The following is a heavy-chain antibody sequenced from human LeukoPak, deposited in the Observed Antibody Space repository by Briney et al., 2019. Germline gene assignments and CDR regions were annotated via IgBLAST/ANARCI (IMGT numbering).Heavy chain of an antibody. V-gene: IGHV3-53*01. CDR3: AREGVDYDFWSGYYRYYMDV. D-gene: IGHD3-3*01. J-gene: IGHJ6*03. CDR2: ISSGGNT. CDR1: GFIVSSNY. Sequence: GGSLRLSCAASGFIVSSNYMSWVRQAPGKGLEWVSVISSGGNTYYADSVKGRFTISRDNSKNTVFLQMNSLRAEDTAVYYCAREGVDYDFWSGYYRYYMDVWGKGTTVTVSS.